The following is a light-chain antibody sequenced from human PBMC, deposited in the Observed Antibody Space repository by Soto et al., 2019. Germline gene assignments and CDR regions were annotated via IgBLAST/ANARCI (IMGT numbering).Light chain of an antibody. CDR2: EVS. CDR1: SSDVGGYNY. V-gene: IGLV2-14*01. CDR3: SSYTSSSTLV. J-gene: IGLJ1*01. Sequence: QSALTQPASVSGSPGQSITISCTGTSSDVGGYNYVSWYQQHPGKAHKLMIYEVSNRPSGVSNRFSGSKSGNTASITISGRQAEDEADYYCSSYTSSSTLVFGTGTKVTVL.